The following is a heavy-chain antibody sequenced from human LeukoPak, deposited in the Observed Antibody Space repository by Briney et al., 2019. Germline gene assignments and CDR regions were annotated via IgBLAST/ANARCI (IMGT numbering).Heavy chain of an antibody. CDR2: ITGSGGDT. CDR1: GFTFSSYA. J-gene: IGHJ2*01. V-gene: IGHV3-23*01. D-gene: IGHD5-18*01. Sequence: QSGGSLRLSCAASGFTFSSYAMSWVRQAPGKGLEWVSLITGSGGDTYYADSVKGRFPISRDNSKNTLYLQMNSLRAEDTAVYYCAKDREDSAMISGVFDLWGRGPLVTVSS. CDR3: AKDREDSAMISGVFDL.